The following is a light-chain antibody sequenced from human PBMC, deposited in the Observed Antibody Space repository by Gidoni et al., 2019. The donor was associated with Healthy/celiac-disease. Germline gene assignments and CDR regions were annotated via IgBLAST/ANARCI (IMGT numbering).Light chain of an antibody. CDR3: QQYNSYLVT. V-gene: IGKV1-5*01. Sequence: DIQMTHSPSTLSASVADRVTITRRASQSISSWIAWYQQKPGKAPKLLIYDASSLESGVPSRFSGSGSGTEFTLTISSLQPDDFAAYYCQQYNSYLVTFGQGTKLEIK. CDR2: DAS. J-gene: IGKJ2*01. CDR1: QSISSW.